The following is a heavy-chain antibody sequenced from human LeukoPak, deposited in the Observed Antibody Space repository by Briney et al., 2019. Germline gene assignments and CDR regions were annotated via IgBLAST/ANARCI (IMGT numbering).Heavy chain of an antibody. D-gene: IGHD3-3*01. J-gene: IGHJ4*02. CDR1: GGSISSCY. CDR2: IYYSGST. CDR3: ARGVNYDFWSGYEYYFDY. Sequence: SETLSLTCTVSGGSISSCYWSWIRQPPGKGLEWIGYIYYSGSTNYNPSLKSRVTISVHTSKNQFSLKLSSVTAADTAVYYCARGVNYDFWSGYEYYFDYWGQGTLVTVSS. V-gene: IGHV4-59*01.